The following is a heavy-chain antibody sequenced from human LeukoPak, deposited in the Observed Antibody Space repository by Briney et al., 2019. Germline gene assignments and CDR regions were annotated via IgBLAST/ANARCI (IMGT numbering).Heavy chain of an antibody. CDR1: GYTFTSYE. CDR3: ARGLGTYDSSELTWPMISF. J-gene: IGHJ4*02. D-gene: IGHD3-22*01. CDR2: MNPNSGDT. V-gene: IGHV1-8*01. Sequence: ASVKVSCKASGYTFTSYEINWVRQATGQGLEWMGWMNPNSGDTAYAQTFQDRVTMTRSTSISTAYMELSSLRSEDTAVYYCARGLGTYDSSELTWPMISFWGQGTLVTVSS.